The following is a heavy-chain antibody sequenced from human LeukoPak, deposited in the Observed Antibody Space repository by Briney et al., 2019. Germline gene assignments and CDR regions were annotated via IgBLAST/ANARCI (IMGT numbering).Heavy chain of an antibody. Sequence: SETLSLTCTVSGGSISSSSYYWGWIRQPPGKGLEWIGSIYYSGSTYYNPSLKSRVTISVDTSKNQFSLKLSSVTAADTAVYYCARDGYYYDSSGYLPWGQGTLVTVSS. CDR3: ARDGYYYDSSGYLP. J-gene: IGHJ5*02. CDR1: GGSISSSSYY. V-gene: IGHV4-39*07. CDR2: IYYSGST. D-gene: IGHD3-22*01.